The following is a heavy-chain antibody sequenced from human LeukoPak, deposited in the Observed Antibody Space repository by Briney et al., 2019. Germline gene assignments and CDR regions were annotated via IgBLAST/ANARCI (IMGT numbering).Heavy chain of an antibody. D-gene: IGHD2-2*01. V-gene: IGHV3-23*01. CDR3: AKGGSGYCSSTSCLYYFDY. CDR2: ISGSADST. Sequence: PGGSLRLPCAASGFTFSNYAMNWVRQAPGKGLEWVSTISGSADSTYYADSVKGRFTVSRDNSKNTLYLQMNSLRAEDTAVYYCAKGGSGYCSSTSCLYYFDYWGQGTLVTVSP. J-gene: IGHJ4*02. CDR1: GFTFSNYA.